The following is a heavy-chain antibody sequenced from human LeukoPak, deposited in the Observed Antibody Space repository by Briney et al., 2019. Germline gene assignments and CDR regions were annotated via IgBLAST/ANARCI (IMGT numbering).Heavy chain of an antibody. V-gene: IGHV1-2*06. CDR1: GYTFTGYY. J-gene: IGHJ4*02. D-gene: IGHD3-22*01. CDR3: ARDRIYDSSGHNFDY. Sequence: ASVKVSCKASGYTFTGYYMHWVRQAPGQGLEWMGRINPNSGDTNYEQKFQGRATMTRDTSMSTAYMELSRLRSDDTAVYYCARDRIYDSSGHNFDYWGQGTLVTVSS. CDR2: INPNSGDT.